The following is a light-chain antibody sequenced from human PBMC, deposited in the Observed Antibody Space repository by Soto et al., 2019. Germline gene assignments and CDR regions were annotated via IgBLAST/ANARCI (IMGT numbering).Light chain of an antibody. CDR1: SSNIGAGYD. J-gene: IGLJ1*01. V-gene: IGLV1-40*01. CDR3: QSYDSSLHD. Sequence: QSVLTQPPSVSGAPGQRVTISCTGSSSNIGAGYDVHWYQQLPGTAPKLLIYGNSNRPSGVPDRFSGSKSGTSASLAITGLQAEDDADYYCQSYDSSLHDFGTGTKVTV. CDR2: GNS.